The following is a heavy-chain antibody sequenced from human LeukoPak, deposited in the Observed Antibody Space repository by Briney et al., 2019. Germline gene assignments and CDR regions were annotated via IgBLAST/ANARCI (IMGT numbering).Heavy chain of an antibody. CDR3: ARELLDAFDI. D-gene: IGHD4-23*01. V-gene: IGHV4-34*01. CDR1: GGSFSGYY. CDR2: INHSGST. Sequence: SETLSLTCAVYGGSFSGYYWSWIRQPPGKGLEWIGEINHSGSTNYNPSLKSRVTISVDTSKNQFSLKLSSVTAADTAVYYCARELLDAFDIWGQGTMVTVSS. J-gene: IGHJ3*02.